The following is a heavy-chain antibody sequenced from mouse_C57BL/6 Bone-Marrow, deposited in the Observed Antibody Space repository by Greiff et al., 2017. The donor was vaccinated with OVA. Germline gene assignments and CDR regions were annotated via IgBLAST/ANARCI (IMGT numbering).Heavy chain of an antibody. CDR3: ARNFGGYDPFAY. D-gene: IGHD2-2*01. J-gene: IGHJ3*01. V-gene: IGHV2-2*01. CDR1: GFSLTSYG. CDR2: IWSGGST. Sequence: VQLQESGPGLVQPSQSLSITCTVSGFSLTSYGVHWVRQSPGKGLEWLGVIWSGGSTDYNAAFISRLSISKDNSKSQVFFKMNSLQADDTAIYYCARNFGGYDPFAYWGQGTLVTVSA.